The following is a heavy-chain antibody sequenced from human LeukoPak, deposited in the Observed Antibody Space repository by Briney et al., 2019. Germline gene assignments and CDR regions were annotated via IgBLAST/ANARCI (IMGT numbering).Heavy chain of an antibody. CDR3: ARFYDSSGSWEGDDY. Sequence: ASVKFSCKASGYTFTGYYMDWVRQAPGQGLEWMGIINPSGGSTSYAQKFQGRVTMTRDTSTSTVYMELSSLRTEDTAVYYCARFYDSSGSWEGDDYWGQETLVTVSS. CDR2: INPSGGST. D-gene: IGHD3-22*01. V-gene: IGHV1-46*01. J-gene: IGHJ4*02. CDR1: GYTFTGYY.